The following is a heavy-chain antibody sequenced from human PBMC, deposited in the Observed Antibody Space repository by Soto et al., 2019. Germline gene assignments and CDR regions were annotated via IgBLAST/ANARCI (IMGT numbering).Heavy chain of an antibody. D-gene: IGHD3-10*01. J-gene: IGHJ5*02. Sequence: SETLSLTCAVYGGSFSGYYWSWIRQPPGKGLEWIGEINHSGSTNYNPSLKSRVTVSVDTSKNQFSLKLSSVTAADAAVYYCARVNPTRGDWFDPWGQGTLVTVSS. CDR3: ARVNPTRGDWFDP. V-gene: IGHV4-34*01. CDR2: INHSGST. CDR1: GGSFSGYY.